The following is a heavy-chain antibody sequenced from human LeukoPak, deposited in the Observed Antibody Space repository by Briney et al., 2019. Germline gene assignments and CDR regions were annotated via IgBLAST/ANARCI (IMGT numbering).Heavy chain of an antibody. CDR3: EVDSSGYYY. J-gene: IGHJ4*02. CDR2: ISGSGGST. D-gene: IGHD3-22*01. CDR1: GFTFSSYG. V-gene: IGHV3-23*01. Sequence: SGGSLRLSCAASGFTFSSYGMSWVRQAPGKGLEWVSAISGSGGSTYYADSVKGRFTISRDNSKNTLYLQMNSLRAEDTAVYYCEVDSSGYYYWGQGTLVTVSS.